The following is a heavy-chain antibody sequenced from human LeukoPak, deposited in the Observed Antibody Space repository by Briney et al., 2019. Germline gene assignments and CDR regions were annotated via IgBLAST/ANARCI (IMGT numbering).Heavy chain of an antibody. D-gene: IGHD3-22*01. CDR1: GFTFSNYS. V-gene: IGHV3-21*01. Sequence: GGSLRLSCAASGFTFSNYSMNWVRQAPGKGLEWVSSISSSSSYIYYADSVKGRFTISRDNAKNSLYLQMNSLRAEDTAVYYCAREAYRAYDSSGYSYFDYWGQGTLVTVSS. CDR3: AREAYRAYDSSGYSYFDY. CDR2: ISSSSSYI. J-gene: IGHJ4*02.